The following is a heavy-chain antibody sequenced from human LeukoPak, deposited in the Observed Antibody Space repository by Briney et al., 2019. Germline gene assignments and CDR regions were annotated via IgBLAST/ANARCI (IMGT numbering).Heavy chain of an antibody. CDR1: GFAFSSLA. CDR2: ISYDGNNQ. Sequence: GGSLRLSCAVSGFAFSSLAMHWVRQAPGKGLEWVAFISYDGNNQYYADSVKGRFTIPRDNSKNTLYLQMNNLRAEDTAIYYCARVGSRYCSGANCYDGFWGQGTLVSVSS. J-gene: IGHJ4*02. V-gene: IGHV3-30-3*01. CDR3: ARVGSRYCSGANCYDGF. D-gene: IGHD2-15*01.